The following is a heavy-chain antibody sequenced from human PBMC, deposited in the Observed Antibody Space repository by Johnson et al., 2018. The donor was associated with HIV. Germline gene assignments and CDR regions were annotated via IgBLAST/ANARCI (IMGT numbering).Heavy chain of an antibody. D-gene: IGHD6-13*01. V-gene: IGHV3-11*01. Sequence: QVQLVESGGGLVKPGGSLRLSCAVSGVIFSDYYMSWIRQAPGKGLEWVSYISGSGNSIYYAAPVKGRFTISRDDSKNTLYLQMNSLKTEDTAVYYCTTYSIIHAFDIWGQGTMVTVSS. CDR2: ISGSGNSI. J-gene: IGHJ3*02. CDR1: GVIFSDYY. CDR3: TTYSIIHAFDI.